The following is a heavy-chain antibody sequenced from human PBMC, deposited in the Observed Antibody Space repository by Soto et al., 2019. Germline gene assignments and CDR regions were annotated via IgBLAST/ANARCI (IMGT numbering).Heavy chain of an antibody. V-gene: IGHV4-39*01. CDR1: GGSMTSSSYY. J-gene: IGHJ4*02. CDR3: ARHFRPGAPSHFDC. Sequence: ASETLSLTCTVSGGSMTSSSYYWGWIRQPPGKGLEWIGNIYYSGTTYYNPSLKSRVTISVDTSKNQFSLKLNSVTAADTAVYYCARHFRPGAPSHFDCWGQGTLVTVSS. CDR2: IYYSGTT. D-gene: IGHD6-6*01.